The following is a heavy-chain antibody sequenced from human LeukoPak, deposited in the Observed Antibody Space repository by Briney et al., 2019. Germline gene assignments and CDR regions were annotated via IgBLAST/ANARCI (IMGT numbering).Heavy chain of an antibody. CDR1: GGSFSGYY. J-gene: IGHJ5*02. CDR2: INHSGST. CDR3: ARDQGIYCSGGSCRYNWFDP. Sequence: SETLSLTCAVYGGSFSGYYWSWIRQPPGKGLEWIGEINHSGSTNYNPSLKSRVTISVDTSKNQFSLKPSSVTAADTAVYYCARDQGIYCSGGSCRYNWFDPWGQGTLVTVSS. V-gene: IGHV4-34*01. D-gene: IGHD2-15*01.